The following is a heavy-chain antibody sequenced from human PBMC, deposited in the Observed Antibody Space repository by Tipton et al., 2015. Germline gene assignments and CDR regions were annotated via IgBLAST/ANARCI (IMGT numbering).Heavy chain of an antibody. CDR1: RINFSSYA. J-gene: IGHJ4*02. D-gene: IGHD2-21*02. CDR2: LRTNLYGGTP. CDR3: AKDEAAYCGGDCLGPLDY. V-gene: IGHV3-71*01. Sequence: SLRLSCAASRINFSSYAMSWVRQTPGKGLEWVGFLRTNLYGGTPEYAASVKGRFTFSRDDSKGILYVQMNSLRAEDTAVYYCAKDEAAYCGGDCLGPLDYWGQGTLVTVSS.